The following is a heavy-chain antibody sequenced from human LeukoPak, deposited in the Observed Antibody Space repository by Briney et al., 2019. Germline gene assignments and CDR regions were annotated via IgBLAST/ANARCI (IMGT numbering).Heavy chain of an antibody. CDR1: GFTFSSYS. CDR2: ISSISIYI. Sequence: GGSLRLSCAASGFTFSSYSMSWVRQAPGKGREWVSSISSISIYIYYADSVKGRFTISRDNAKNSLYLQMNSLRAEDTAVYYCARESHYYDSSGSRAFDIWGQGTMVTVST. J-gene: IGHJ3*02. CDR3: ARESHYYDSSGSRAFDI. V-gene: IGHV3-21*01. D-gene: IGHD3-22*01.